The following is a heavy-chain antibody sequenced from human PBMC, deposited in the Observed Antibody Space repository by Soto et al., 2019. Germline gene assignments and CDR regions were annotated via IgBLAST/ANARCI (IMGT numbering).Heavy chain of an antibody. CDR2: IRSKAYGGTT. CDR3: TRDGTEDFWSGYYFDY. Sequence: SLRLSCTASGFTFGDYAMSWVRQAPGKGLEWVGFIRSKAYGGTTEYAASVKGRFTISRDDSKSIAYLQMNSLKTEDTAVYYSTRDGTEDFWSGYYFDYWGQGTLVTVSS. J-gene: IGHJ4*02. CDR1: GFTFGDYA. V-gene: IGHV3-49*04. D-gene: IGHD3-3*01.